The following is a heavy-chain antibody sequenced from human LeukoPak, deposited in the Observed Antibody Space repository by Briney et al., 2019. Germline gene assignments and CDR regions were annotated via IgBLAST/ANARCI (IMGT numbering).Heavy chain of an antibody. V-gene: IGHV3-23*01. J-gene: IGHJ4*02. CDR3: AKDRLWFGELPLL. Sequence: GGSLRLSCAASGFTFSSYAMSWVRQAPGKGLEWVSAISGSGGSTYYAVSVKGRFTISRDNSKNTLYLQMNSLRAEDTAVYYCAKDRLWFGELPLLGGQGTLVTVSS. CDR1: GFTFSSYA. CDR2: ISGSGGST. D-gene: IGHD3-10*01.